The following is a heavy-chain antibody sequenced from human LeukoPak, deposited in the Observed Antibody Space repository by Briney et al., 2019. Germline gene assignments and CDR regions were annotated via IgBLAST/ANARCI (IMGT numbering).Heavy chain of an antibody. V-gene: IGHV3-30*02. Sequence: GGSLRLSCAASGFTFSSYGMHWVRQAPGKGLEWVAFIRYDGSNKYYADSVKGRFTISRDNSKNTLYLRMNSLRAEDTAVYYCAKDRCSSTSCYYDAFDIWGQGTMVTVSS. D-gene: IGHD2-2*01. J-gene: IGHJ3*02. CDR3: AKDRCSSTSCYYDAFDI. CDR2: IRYDGSNK. CDR1: GFTFSSYG.